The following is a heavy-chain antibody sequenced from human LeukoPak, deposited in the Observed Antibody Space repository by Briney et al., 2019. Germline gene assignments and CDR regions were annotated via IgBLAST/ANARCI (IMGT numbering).Heavy chain of an antibody. CDR2: IFYSGST. D-gene: IGHD5-24*01. CDR1: GGSISTSNYY. J-gene: IGHJ3*01. CDR3: ARPDDGAFDF. Sequence: NPSETLSLTCTVSGGSISTSNYYWGWIRQPPGKGLEWIGNIFYSGSTYYSPSLKSRVTISLDTSKDQFSLKLSSVTAADTAVYYCARPDDGAFDFWGQGTMVTVST. V-gene: IGHV4-39*01.